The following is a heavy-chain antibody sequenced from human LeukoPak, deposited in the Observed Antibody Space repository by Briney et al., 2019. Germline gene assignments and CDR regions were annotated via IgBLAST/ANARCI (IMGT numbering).Heavy chain of an antibody. CDR2: TYYRSKWSS. J-gene: IGHJ3*02. CDR1: GDSVSSKSAA. D-gene: IGHD3-16*01. Sequence: SQTLSLTCAISGDSVSSKSAAWNWIRQSPSRGLEWLGRTYYRSKWSSGYAESVKSRLTVSPDTSKNQFSLQLRSVTPEDTAVYYCARDWGTLTDGFDIWGQGTMVIVSS. V-gene: IGHV6-1*01. CDR3: ARDWGTLTDGFDI.